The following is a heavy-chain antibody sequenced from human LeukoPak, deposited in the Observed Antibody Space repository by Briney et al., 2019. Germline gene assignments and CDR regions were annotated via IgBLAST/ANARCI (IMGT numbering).Heavy chain of an antibody. CDR3: ARVRVSGSYLYYFDN. V-gene: IGHV4-4*09. J-gene: IGHJ4*02. D-gene: IGHD1-26*01. Sequence: SETLSLTCTVSGGSISSDHWSWVRQPPGKGLEWIGYILTSGSTNYNPSLKSRVSISVDTSKNQFSLKLSSVTAEDTAVYYCARVRVSGSYLYYFDNWGQGTLVTASS. CDR2: ILTSGST. CDR1: GGSISSDH.